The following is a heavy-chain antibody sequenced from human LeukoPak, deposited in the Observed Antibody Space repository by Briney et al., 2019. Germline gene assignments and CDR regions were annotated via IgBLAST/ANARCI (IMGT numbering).Heavy chain of an antibody. CDR1: GGSISSGIYY. D-gene: IGHD3-10*01. CDR2: IYYRGNT. CDR3: ARSSYYGSGTTSFDP. Sequence: PSETLCLTCTVSGGSISSGIYYWAWIRQPPGKGLEWIGSIYYRGNTYYNPSLKSRVTPSVDTSKNQFSLNLSSVTAADTALYYCARSSYYGSGTTSFDPWGQGTLVTVSS. J-gene: IGHJ5*02. V-gene: IGHV4-39*07.